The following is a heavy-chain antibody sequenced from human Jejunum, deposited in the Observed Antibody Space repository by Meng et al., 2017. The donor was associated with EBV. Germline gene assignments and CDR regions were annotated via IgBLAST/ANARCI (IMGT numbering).Heavy chain of an antibody. V-gene: IGHV3-11*01. CDR1: GFPFSDYY. Sequence: QVQLVESGGXXVKPGXSLRLSXAASGFPFSDYYMTWIRQAPGKGLEWVSYISMGGSTMYYADSVNGRFTISRDNAKRSLYLEMNNLRAEDTAVYYCARRLSNGYDRGLDYWGHGTLVTVSS. CDR2: ISMGGSTM. CDR3: ARRLSNGYDRGLDY. J-gene: IGHJ4*01. D-gene: IGHD5-12*01.